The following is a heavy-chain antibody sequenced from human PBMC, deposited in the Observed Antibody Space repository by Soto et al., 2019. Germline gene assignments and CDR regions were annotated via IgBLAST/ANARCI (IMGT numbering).Heavy chain of an antibody. CDR1: GLTFSDSY. Sequence: QVQLVESGGGLVKPGGSLRLSCAASGLTFSDSYLNWIRHAPGKGLEWLAYISSSGSSIFYAGSVKGRFTISRDNAKNSLYLHMSSRRAEDTAMYYCARVRFGEWGYAMDVWGQGTTVTVSS. CDR2: ISSSGSSI. V-gene: IGHV3-11*01. CDR3: ARVRFGEWGYAMDV. D-gene: IGHD3-10*01. J-gene: IGHJ6*02.